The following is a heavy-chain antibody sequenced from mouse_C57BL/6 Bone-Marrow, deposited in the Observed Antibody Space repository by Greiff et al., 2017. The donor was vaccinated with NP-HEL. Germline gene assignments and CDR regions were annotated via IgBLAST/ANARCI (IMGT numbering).Heavy chain of an antibody. CDR1: GYAFSSSW. CDR2: IYPGDGDT. CDR3: ARGDDYDVAWFAY. V-gene: IGHV1-82*01. Sequence: QVQLKQSGPELVKPGASVKISCKASGYAFSSSWMNWVKQRPGKGLEWIGRIYPGDGDTNYNGKFKGKATLTADKSSSTAYMQLSSLTSEDSAVYFCARGDDYDVAWFAYWGQGTLVTVSA. J-gene: IGHJ3*01. D-gene: IGHD2-4*01.